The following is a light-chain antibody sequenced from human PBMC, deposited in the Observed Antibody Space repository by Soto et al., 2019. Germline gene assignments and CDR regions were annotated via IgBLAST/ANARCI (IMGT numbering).Light chain of an antibody. V-gene: IGLV2-23*01. J-gene: IGLJ1*01. CDR2: EGS. CDR1: SSDVGSYNL. Sequence: QSALTQPASVSGSPGQSITISCTGSSSDVGSYNLVSWYQQHPGKAPKLMIYEGSKRPSGVSNRFSGSKSGNTASLTISGLRDEDEADYYCCSYAGGGSYVFGPGTKVTVL. CDR3: CSYAGGGSYV.